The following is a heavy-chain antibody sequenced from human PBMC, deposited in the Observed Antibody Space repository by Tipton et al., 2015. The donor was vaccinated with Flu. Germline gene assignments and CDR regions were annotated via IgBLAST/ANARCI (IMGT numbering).Heavy chain of an antibody. Sequence: SLRLSCAASGFTFSSYEMNWVRQAPGKGLEWVSYISSSGSTIYYADSVKGRFTISRDNAKNSLYLQMNSLRAEDTAVYYCARDKARDGSGFRYYSYYGMDVWGQGTTVTVSS. D-gene: IGHD3-22*01. CDR2: ISSSGSTI. V-gene: IGHV3-48*03. CDR1: GFTFSSYE. CDR3: ARDKARDGSGFRYYSYYGMDV. J-gene: IGHJ6*02.